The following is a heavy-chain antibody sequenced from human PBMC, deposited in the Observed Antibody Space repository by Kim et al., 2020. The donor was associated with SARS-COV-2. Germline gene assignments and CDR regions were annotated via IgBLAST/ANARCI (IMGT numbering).Heavy chain of an antibody. CDR2: ISWNSGSI. D-gene: IGHD3-10*01. CDR1: GFTFDDYA. CDR3: AKDGWFGPYYYYGMDV. J-gene: IGHJ6*02. V-gene: IGHV3-9*01. Sequence: GGSLRLSCAASGFTFDDYAMHWVRQAPGKGLEWVSGISWNSGSIGYADSVKGRFTISRDNAKNSLYLQMNSLRAEDTALYYCAKDGWFGPYYYYGMDVWGQGTTVTVSS.